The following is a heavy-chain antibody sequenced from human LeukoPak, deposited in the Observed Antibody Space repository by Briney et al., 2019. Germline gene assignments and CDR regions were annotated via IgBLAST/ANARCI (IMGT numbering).Heavy chain of an antibody. D-gene: IGHD5-18*01. J-gene: IGHJ4*02. CDR3: ARDFRGGVDTAPKR. Sequence: ASVKVSCKVSGYTLTELSMHWVRQAPGKGLEWMGGFDPEDGETIHAQKFQGRVTMTEDTSTDTAYMELSSLRAEDTAVYYCARDFRGGVDTAPKRWGQGTLVTVSS. V-gene: IGHV1-24*01. CDR1: GYTLTELS. CDR2: FDPEDGET.